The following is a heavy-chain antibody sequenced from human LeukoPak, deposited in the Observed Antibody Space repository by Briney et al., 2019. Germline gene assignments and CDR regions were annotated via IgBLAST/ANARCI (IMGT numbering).Heavy chain of an antibody. V-gene: IGHV4-31*03. D-gene: IGHD3-3*01. CDR2: VYYSGNT. Sequence: KTSETLSLTCTVSGGSISSGRYWRSWIRQHPGKGLERIGYVYYSGNTYYSPSLRSRLSISVDTSKNQFSLNLSSVTAADTAVYYCARATLTASGSVWYFDLWGRGTLVTVSS. J-gene: IGHJ2*01. CDR1: GGSISSGRYW. CDR3: ARATLTASGSVWYFDL.